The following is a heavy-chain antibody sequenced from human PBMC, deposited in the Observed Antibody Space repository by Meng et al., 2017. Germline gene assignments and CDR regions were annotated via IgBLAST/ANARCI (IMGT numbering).Heavy chain of an antibody. D-gene: IGHD2-21*02. CDR3: AREHIVVVTARSRNYFDY. Sequence: LKISCAASGFTFSSYAMHWVRQAPGKGLEWVAVISYDGSNKYYADSVKGRFTISRDNSKNTLYLQMDSLRAEDTAVYYCAREHIVVVTARSRNYFDYWGQGTLVTVSS. CDR1: GFTFSSYA. J-gene: IGHJ4*02. V-gene: IGHV3-30*01. CDR2: ISYDGSNK.